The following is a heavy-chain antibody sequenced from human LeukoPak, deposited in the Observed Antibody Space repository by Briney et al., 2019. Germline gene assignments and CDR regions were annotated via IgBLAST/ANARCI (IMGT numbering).Heavy chain of an antibody. Sequence: SETLSLTCTVSGGSISSSSYYWGWIRQPPGKGLEWIGSIYYSGSTYYNPSLKSRVTISVDTSKNQFSLKLSSVTAADTAVYYCARDRTRITMIPEYFDLWGRGTLVTVSS. V-gene: IGHV4-39*07. CDR2: IYYSGST. J-gene: IGHJ2*01. CDR3: ARDRTRITMIPEYFDL. D-gene: IGHD3-22*01. CDR1: GGSISSSSYY.